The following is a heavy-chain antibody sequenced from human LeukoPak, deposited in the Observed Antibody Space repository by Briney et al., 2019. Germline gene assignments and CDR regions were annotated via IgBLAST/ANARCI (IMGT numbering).Heavy chain of an antibody. CDR1: GFTFSSYG. V-gene: IGHV3-23*01. Sequence: HPGRSLRLSCAASGFTFSSYGMHWVRQAPGKGLEWVSAISGSGGSTYYADSVKGRFTISRDNSKNTLYLQMNSLRAEDTAVYYCAKEHYYDSSGYYYVWGQGTLVTVSS. J-gene: IGHJ4*02. CDR3: AKEHYYDSSGYYYV. CDR2: ISGSGGST. D-gene: IGHD3-22*01.